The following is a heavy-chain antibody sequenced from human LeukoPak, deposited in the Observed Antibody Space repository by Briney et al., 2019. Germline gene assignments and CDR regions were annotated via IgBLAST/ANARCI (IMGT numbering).Heavy chain of an antibody. CDR3: ARCGITVFGVVTRRFDP. CDR2: INHSGST. D-gene: IGHD3-3*01. J-gene: IGHJ5*02. Sequence: SETLSLTCAVYGGSFSGYYWSWIRQSPGKGLEWIGEINHSGSTNYNPSLKSRVTMSVDTSKNQFSLTVNSVTAADTAVNYCARCGITVFGVVTRRFDPWGQGTLVTVSS. V-gene: IGHV4-34*01. CDR1: GGSFSGYY.